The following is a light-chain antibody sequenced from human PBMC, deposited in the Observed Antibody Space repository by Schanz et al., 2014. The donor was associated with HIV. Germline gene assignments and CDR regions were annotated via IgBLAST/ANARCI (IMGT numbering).Light chain of an antibody. CDR2: AAS. CDR1: QSVSSSY. J-gene: IGKJ1*01. Sequence: EIVLTQSPGTLSLSPGERATLSCRASQSVSSSYLAWYQQKPGQAPRLLIYAASSRASGIPDRFSGSGSGADFTLTISRLEPEDLAVYYCQQYGSSPGTFGQGTKVEIK. CDR3: QQYGSSPGT. V-gene: IGKV3-20*01.